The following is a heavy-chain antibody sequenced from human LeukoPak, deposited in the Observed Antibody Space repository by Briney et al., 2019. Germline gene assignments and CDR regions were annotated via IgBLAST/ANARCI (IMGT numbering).Heavy chain of an antibody. CDR1: GITFSTYS. V-gene: IGHV3-48*01. Sequence: GGSLRLSCVASGITFSTYSMNWVRQAPGKGLEWVSYISSFSGTINYADSVKGRFTISRDNAKNSLYLQMNSLRAEDTAVYYCAGGHSSGYYPIDYWGQGTLVTVSS. CDR2: ISSFSGTI. J-gene: IGHJ4*02. D-gene: IGHD3-22*01. CDR3: AGGHSSGYYPIDY.